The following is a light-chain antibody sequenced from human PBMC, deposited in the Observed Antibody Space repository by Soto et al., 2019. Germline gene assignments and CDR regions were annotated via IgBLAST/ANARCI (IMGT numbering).Light chain of an antibody. Sequence: DIQMTQSPSSLSASIGDRATLTCRASQSISTYLNWYQQKPGKAPRHLIYGASSLQRGVPSRFSGSGSGTDFFLTIDSLQPEDFATYSCQQSYSSPQVTFGPGTKVDIK. CDR1: QSISTY. J-gene: IGKJ3*01. V-gene: IGKV1-39*01. CDR3: QQSYSSPQVT. CDR2: GAS.